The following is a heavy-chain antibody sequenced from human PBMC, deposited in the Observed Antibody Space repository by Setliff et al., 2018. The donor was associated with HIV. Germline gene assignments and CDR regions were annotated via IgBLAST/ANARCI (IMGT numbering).Heavy chain of an antibody. D-gene: IGHD3-22*01. J-gene: IGHJ4*01. Sequence: TLSLTCTVSGDSFSSNSNHWGWIRQPPGKGLEWIGNIKYGGTTYYNPSLKSRVSISIDTSKSQFSLKLTSVTAADTAVYFCARDPHYFDTSGYYSWFYFDYWGHGTLVTVS. CDR1: GDSFSSNSNH. CDR3: ARDPHYFDTSGYYSWFYFDY. CDR2: IKYGGTT. V-gene: IGHV4-39*07.